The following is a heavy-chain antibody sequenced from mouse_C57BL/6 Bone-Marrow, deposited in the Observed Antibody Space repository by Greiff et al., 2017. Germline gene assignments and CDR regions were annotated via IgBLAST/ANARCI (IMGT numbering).Heavy chain of an antibody. D-gene: IGHD2-1*01. CDR1: GFTFSSYG. CDR3: ARRGVYYGNCLWYFDV. Sequence: EVNVVESGGDLVKPGGSLKLSCAASGFTFSSYGMSWVRQTPDKRLEWVATISSGGSYTYYPDSVKGRFTISRDNAKNTLYLQLSSLKSEDAAMYYCARRGVYYGNCLWYFDVWGTGTTVTVSS. V-gene: IGHV5-6*02. J-gene: IGHJ1*03. CDR2: ISSGGSYT.